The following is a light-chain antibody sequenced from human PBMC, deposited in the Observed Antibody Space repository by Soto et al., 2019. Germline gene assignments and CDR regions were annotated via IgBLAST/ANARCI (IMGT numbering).Light chain of an antibody. Sequence: QSALTQPASVSGSPGQSITISCAGTMRDVGGYNLVSWYQQHPGRAPQLILYEVRNRTSGISFRFSGSKSGNTASLTISGLQAEDEADYYCSSFTSKSSLIFGGGTKLTVL. CDR3: SSFTSKSSLI. CDR1: MRDVGGYNL. J-gene: IGLJ2*01. CDR2: EVR. V-gene: IGLV2-14*01.